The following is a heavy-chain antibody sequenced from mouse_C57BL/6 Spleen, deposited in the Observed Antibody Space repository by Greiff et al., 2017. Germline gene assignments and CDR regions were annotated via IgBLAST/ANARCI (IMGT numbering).Heavy chain of an antibody. CDR3: ARPDYYGSSYDWYFDV. Sequence: EVKLVESGGGLVKPGGSLKLSCAASGFTFSDYGMHWVRQAPEKGLEWVAYISSGSSTIYYADTVKGRFTISRDNAKNTLFMQMTRLRSEDTAMYYGARPDYYGSSYDWYFDVWGTGTTVTVSS. V-gene: IGHV5-17*01. D-gene: IGHD1-1*01. J-gene: IGHJ1*03. CDR2: ISSGSSTI. CDR1: GFTFSDYG.